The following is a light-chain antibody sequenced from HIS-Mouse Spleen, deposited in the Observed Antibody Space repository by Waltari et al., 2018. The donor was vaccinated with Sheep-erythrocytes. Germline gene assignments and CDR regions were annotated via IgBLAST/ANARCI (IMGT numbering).Light chain of an antibody. J-gene: IGLJ3*02. Sequence: QSALTQPASVSGSPGQSITISCTGTSSDVGSYNLVSWYQQHQGKAPKLMIYEGSKRPSGVSTRFSGSKSGNTASLTISGLQAEDEADYYCCSYAGSSTPWVFGGGTKLTVL. V-gene: IGLV2-23*01. CDR1: SSDVGSYNL. CDR2: EGS. CDR3: CSYAGSSTPWV.